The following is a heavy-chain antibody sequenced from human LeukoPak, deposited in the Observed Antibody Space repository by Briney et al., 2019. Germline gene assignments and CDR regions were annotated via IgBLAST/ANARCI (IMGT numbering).Heavy chain of an antibody. J-gene: IGHJ4*02. V-gene: IGHV1-18*01. CDR1: GYTFSNFG. D-gene: IGHD3-3*01. CDR2: ISGNNDNP. Sequence: ASVTVSCKTSGYTFSNFGINWVRQAPGQGLEWMGWISGNNDNPNYGQKFQGRFTVTTDSSTSTAYMELRNLRFDDTAVYYCARDGTITDDYWGQGTLLTVSS. CDR3: ARDGTITDDY.